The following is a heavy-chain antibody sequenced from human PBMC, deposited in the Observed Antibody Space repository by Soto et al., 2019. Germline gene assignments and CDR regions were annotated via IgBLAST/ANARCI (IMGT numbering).Heavy chain of an antibody. CDR1: GFTFSSYG. D-gene: IGHD6-19*01. Sequence: QVQLVESGGGVVQPGRSLRLSCAASGFTFSSYGIQWVRQAPGKGLEWVAVISYDGSLIYYADSVKGRFTISRDNSKNTLYLQMNSLRVEDTAVYYCAKEYTRYNSGWFFDYWGQGTLVTVSS. CDR2: ISYDGSLI. CDR3: AKEYTRYNSGWFFDY. J-gene: IGHJ4*02. V-gene: IGHV3-30*18.